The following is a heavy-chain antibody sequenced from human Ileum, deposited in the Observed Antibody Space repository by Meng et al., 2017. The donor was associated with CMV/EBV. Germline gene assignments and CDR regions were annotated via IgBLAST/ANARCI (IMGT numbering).Heavy chain of an antibody. Sequence: GGSLRLSCAASGFTFSSYWMHWVRQAPGKGLVWVSRINSDGRTTYYADSVKARFTISRDNAKNTLYLQVNSLRAEDTAVYYCARGTTGGHYYFDYWGQGNLVTVSS. CDR3: ARGTTGGHYYFDY. D-gene: IGHD2-21*02. J-gene: IGHJ4*02. CDR2: INSDGRTT. V-gene: IGHV3-74*01. CDR1: GFTFSSYW.